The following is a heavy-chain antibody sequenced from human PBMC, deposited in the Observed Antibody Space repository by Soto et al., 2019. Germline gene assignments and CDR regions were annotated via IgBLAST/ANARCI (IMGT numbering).Heavy chain of an antibody. CDR1: GYSFTIYW. CDR2: IYPGDSDT. J-gene: IGHJ5*02. V-gene: IGHV5-51*01. Sequence: ESLKISCKGSGYSFTIYWIGWVRQRPGKGLEWMGIIYPGDSDTRYSPSFQGQVTISADKSISTAYLQWSSLKASDTAMYYCARTSIAARGVDWFGPWGQGTLVTVS. CDR3: ARTSIAARGVDWFGP. D-gene: IGHD6-6*01.